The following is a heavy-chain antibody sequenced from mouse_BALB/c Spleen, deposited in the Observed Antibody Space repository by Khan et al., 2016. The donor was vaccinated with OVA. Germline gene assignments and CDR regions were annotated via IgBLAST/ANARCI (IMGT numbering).Heavy chain of an antibody. J-gene: IGHJ4*01. CDR2: LWGGGGK. V-gene: IGHV2-6-5*01. Sequence: QVQLKESGPGLVAPSQSLSITCTVPGFSLTDYAVSWFRRPPGKGWEWWGVLWGGGGKYYNSALKSRLSNSKDNSRSQVFLNMNSLQTDDTAMYYCAKDPPYYAMDYWGQGTSVTVSS. CDR1: GFSLTDYA. CDR3: AKDPPYYAMDY.